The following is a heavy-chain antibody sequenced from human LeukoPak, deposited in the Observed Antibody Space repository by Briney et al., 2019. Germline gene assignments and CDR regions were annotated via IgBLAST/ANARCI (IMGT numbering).Heavy chain of an antibody. CDR1: GYSFTNYW. V-gene: IGHV5-51*01. D-gene: IGHD3-3*01. CDR3: SRTAGGYNFWSGSDY. Sequence: GESLKISCKVSGYSFTNYWIGWVRQMPGQGLEWMAIIYPGDSDSRYSPSFQGQVTISVDKSISTVYLQWSSLKASDTAMYYCSRTAGGYNFWSGSDYWGQGTLVTVSS. CDR2: IYPGDSDS. J-gene: IGHJ4*02.